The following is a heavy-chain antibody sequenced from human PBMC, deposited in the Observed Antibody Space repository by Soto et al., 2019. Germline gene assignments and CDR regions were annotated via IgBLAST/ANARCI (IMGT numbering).Heavy chain of an antibody. D-gene: IGHD5-18*01. CDR2: IAPSDSYT. CDR1: GYSFTSYW. J-gene: IGHJ4*02. V-gene: IGHV5-10-1*01. CDR3: SRQDTAMDHVDY. Sequence: RGESLKISCKGSGYSFTSYWITWVRQMPGKGLEWMGRIAPSDSYTNYSPSFQGHVTISADKSISTAYLQWSSLKASDTAMYYCSRQDTAMDHVDYWGQGTLVTVSS.